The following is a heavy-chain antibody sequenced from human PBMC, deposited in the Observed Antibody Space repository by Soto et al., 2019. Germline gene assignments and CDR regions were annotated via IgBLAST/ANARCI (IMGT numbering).Heavy chain of an antibody. CDR3: ARQFNFDF. J-gene: IGHJ4*02. Sequence: GESLKIACRGSGYTFTNYWIGWVRQMPGKGLEWMRIIYPGDSDTTYSPSFQGQVTISADKSINTAYLQWSSRKTSDTAMYYCARQFNFDFWGQGTLDTVST. V-gene: IGHV5-51*01. CDR1: GYTFTNYW. CDR2: IYPGDSDT.